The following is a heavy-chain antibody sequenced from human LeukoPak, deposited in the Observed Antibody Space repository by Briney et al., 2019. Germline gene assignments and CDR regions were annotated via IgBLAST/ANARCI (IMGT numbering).Heavy chain of an antibody. J-gene: IGHJ4*02. Sequence: DGIRQSPSRGLEWLGRTYYRSKWGANYALSVKSRVTITADTSKNQISLQLNSVTPEDTAAYYCARGTAAPGFDFWGQGTLVTVSS. V-gene: IGHV6-1*01. CDR3: ARGTAAPGFDF. CDR2: TYYRSKWGA. D-gene: IGHD6-13*01.